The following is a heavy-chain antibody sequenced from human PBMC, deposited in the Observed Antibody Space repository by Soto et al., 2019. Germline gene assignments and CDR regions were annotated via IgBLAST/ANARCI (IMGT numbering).Heavy chain of an antibody. CDR2: IYWDDDD. CDR3: AHPASVGDRYCDY. J-gene: IGHJ4*02. CDR1: GFSIASSGVG. Sequence: QIALRESGPALVKPTQTLTLTCTLSGFSIASSGVGVAWVRRSPGQGLEWLALIYWDDDDRYGPSLRNRLSISKDTSKNQVVLTMTDMAPSDTATYYCAHPASVGDRYCDYWGQGILVTVSS. D-gene: IGHD1-26*01. V-gene: IGHV2-5*05.